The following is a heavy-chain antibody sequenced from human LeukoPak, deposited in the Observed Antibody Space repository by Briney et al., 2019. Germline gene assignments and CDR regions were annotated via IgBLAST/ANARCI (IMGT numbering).Heavy chain of an antibody. D-gene: IGHD3-10*01. CDR2: IIPILGIA. Sequence: SVKVSCKASGGTFSSYAISWVRQAPGQGLEWMGRIIPILGIANYAQKFQGRVTITRDTSATTAYMEVSSLRSEDTAVYYCARDSYIYGSGSYFNYWGQGTLVTVSS. J-gene: IGHJ4*02. CDR3: ARDSYIYGSGSYFNY. CDR1: GGTFSSYA. V-gene: IGHV1-69*04.